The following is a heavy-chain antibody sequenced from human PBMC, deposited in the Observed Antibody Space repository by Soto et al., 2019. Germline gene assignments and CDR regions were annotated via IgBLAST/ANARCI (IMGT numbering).Heavy chain of an antibody. V-gene: IGHV3-23*01. CDR1: GFSFSRFP. CDR2: INGGGSST. D-gene: IGHD2-15*01. J-gene: IGHJ5*02. CDR3: AKDNLPASSVVVVAKSRFNP. Sequence: PGGSLRLSCVGSGFSFSRFPMSWFRQAAGKGLEWVAGINGGGSSTSYADSVQGRFTISRDNSKNTLLLHMDKLTAEDTAVYFCAKDNLPASSVVVVAKSRFNPWGKGTQATVSS.